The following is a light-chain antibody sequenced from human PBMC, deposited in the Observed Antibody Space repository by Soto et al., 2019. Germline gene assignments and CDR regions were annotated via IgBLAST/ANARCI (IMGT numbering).Light chain of an antibody. Sequence: PPSVSGAPGQRVTISCTGSSSNIGTVYDVHWYQQLPGTAPKLLIYDNSHRPSGVPDRFSGSKSGTSASLTITGLQAEDEADYYCQSYDSSLSAYVFGTGTKVTVL. CDR2: DNS. CDR1: SSNIGTVYD. CDR3: QSYDSSLSAYV. J-gene: IGLJ1*01. V-gene: IGLV1-40*01.